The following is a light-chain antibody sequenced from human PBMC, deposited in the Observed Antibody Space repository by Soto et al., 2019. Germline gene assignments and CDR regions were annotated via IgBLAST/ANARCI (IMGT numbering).Light chain of an antibody. V-gene: IGKV1-5*03. Sequence: PSTLSLSVGDIVTITCRASQTISSWLAWYQQKPGKAPKLLIYKASTLKSGVPSRFSGSGSGTEFTLTISSLQPDDFATYYCQQYNSYSWTFGQGTKVDIK. CDR1: QTISSW. CDR3: QQYNSYSWT. J-gene: IGKJ1*01. CDR2: KAS.